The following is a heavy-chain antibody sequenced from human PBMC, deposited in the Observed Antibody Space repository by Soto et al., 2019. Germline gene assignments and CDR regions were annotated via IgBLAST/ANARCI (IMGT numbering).Heavy chain of an antibody. CDR1: GFTFDDYA. D-gene: IGHD6-19*01. CDR2: ISWNSGSI. CDR3: AKATRIAVAGYYYGMDV. J-gene: IGHJ6*02. Sequence: EVQLVESGGGLVQPGRSLRLSCAASGFTFDDYAMHWVRQAPGKGLEWVSGISWNSGSIGYADSVKGRFTISRDNAKNSXYLQMNSLRAEDTALYYCAKATRIAVAGYYYGMDVWGQGTTVTVSS. V-gene: IGHV3-9*01.